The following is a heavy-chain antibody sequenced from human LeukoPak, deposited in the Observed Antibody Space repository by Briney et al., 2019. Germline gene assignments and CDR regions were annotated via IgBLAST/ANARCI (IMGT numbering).Heavy chain of an antibody. CDR1: GYSIISGYY. CDR3: AREGIVGVYFDY. J-gene: IGHJ4*02. D-gene: IGHD1-26*01. V-gene: IGHV4-38-2*02. CDR2: IYHSGTT. Sequence: SETLSLTCAVSGYSIISGYYWGWFRQPPGKGPDWIGCIYHSGTTYYNPSLKSRVTISVDTSKNQFSLKLSSVTAADTAVYYCAREGIVGVYFDYWGQGTLVTVSS.